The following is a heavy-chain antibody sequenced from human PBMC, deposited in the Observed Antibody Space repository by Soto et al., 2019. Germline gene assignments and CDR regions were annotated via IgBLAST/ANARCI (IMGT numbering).Heavy chain of an antibody. CDR3: AERPLTEAGFDY. Sequence: EVQLLESGGGLVQPGGSLRLSCAASGFTFSNYSMTWVRQAPGKGLEWVSVITGSGGGTYFVDSVKGRFTISRDNSKNTVYLHMNRLRAEDTAVYYCAERPLTEAGFDYWGQGNLVTVSS. CDR2: ITGSGGGT. D-gene: IGHD6-13*01. V-gene: IGHV3-23*01. J-gene: IGHJ4*02. CDR1: GFTFSNYS.